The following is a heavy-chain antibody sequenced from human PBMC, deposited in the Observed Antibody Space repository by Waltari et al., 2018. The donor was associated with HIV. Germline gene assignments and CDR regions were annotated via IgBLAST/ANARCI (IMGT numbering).Heavy chain of an antibody. J-gene: IGHJ3*02. Sequence: QVTLKESGPVLARPTETLTLTCTASGFSLSNTTMGVTWIRQTPGKALSWLAHIFSKDEKSDSTSLTIRLTIAKHTPKRHVVLTMTNMEPVDTATYHCARISYYEVWTGSTAFDSWSQGTLVTVSS. V-gene: IGHV2-26*01. CDR1: GFSLSNTTMG. CDR3: ARISYYEVWTGSTAFDS. CDR2: IFSKDEK. D-gene: IGHD3-3*01.